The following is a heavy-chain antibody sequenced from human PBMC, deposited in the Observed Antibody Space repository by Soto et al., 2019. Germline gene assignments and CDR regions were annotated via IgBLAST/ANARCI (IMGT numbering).Heavy chain of an antibody. CDR3: ARELYDFWSGSRVQMDV. D-gene: IGHD3-3*01. J-gene: IGHJ6*02. CDR2: ISAYNGNT. Sequence: ASVKVSCKASGYTFTSYGISWVRQAPGQGLEWMGWISAYNGNTNYAQKLQGRVTMTTDTSTSTAYMELRSLRSDDTAVYYCARELYDFWSGSRVQMDVRGQGTTVPVS. CDR1: GYTFTSYG. V-gene: IGHV1-18*04.